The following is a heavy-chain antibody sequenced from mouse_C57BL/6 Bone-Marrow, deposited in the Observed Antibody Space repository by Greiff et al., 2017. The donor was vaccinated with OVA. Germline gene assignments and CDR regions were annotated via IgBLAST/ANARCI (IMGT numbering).Heavy chain of an antibody. V-gene: IGHV1-15*01. Sequence: QVHVKQSGAELVRPGASVTLSCKASGYTFTDYEMHWVKQTPVHGLEWIGAIDPETGGTAYNQKFKGKAILTADQSSSTAYMGLRSLTSEDSAVYYSTRSYSNYGDFDYWGQGTTLTVSS. J-gene: IGHJ2*01. D-gene: IGHD2-5*01. CDR1: GYTFTDYE. CDR2: IDPETGGT. CDR3: TRSYSNYGDFDY.